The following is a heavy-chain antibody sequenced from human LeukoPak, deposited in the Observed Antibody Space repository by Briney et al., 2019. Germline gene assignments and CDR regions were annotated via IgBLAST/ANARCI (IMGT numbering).Heavy chain of an antibody. D-gene: IGHD3-22*01. CDR3: AKDVGIVSQH. J-gene: IGHJ1*01. Sequence: GGSLRLSCAASGFPDSSNYMSWVRQPPGKGLEWVSVIYSGGSTYYADSVKGRFTISRDNSKNTLYLQMNSLRAEDTAVYYCAKDVGIVSQHWGQGTLVTVSS. V-gene: IGHV3-66*01. CDR2: IYSGGST. CDR1: GFPDSSNY.